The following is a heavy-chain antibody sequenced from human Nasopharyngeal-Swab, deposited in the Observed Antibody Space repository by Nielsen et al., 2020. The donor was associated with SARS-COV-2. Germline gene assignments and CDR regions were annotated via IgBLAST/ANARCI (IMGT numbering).Heavy chain of an antibody. Sequence: GGSLRLSCAASGFTFSSYGMHWVRQAPGKGLEWVAVISYDGSNKYYADSVKGRFTISRDNSKNTLYLQMNSLRAEDTAVYYRARAIRGYSSYYFDYWGQGTLVTVSS. D-gene: IGHD5-18*01. CDR2: ISYDGSNK. V-gene: IGHV3-30*03. CDR3: ARAIRGYSSYYFDY. CDR1: GFTFSSYG. J-gene: IGHJ4*02.